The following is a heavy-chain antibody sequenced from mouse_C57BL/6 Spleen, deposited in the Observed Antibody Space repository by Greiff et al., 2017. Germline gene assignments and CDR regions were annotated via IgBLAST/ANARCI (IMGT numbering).Heavy chain of an antibody. CDR1: GYSITSGYY. D-gene: IGHD1-1*01. Sequence: EVQLVESGPGLVKPSQSLSLTCSVTGYSITSGYYWNWIRQFPGNKLEWMGYISYDGSNNYNPSLKNRISITRDTSKNQFFLKLNSVTTEDTATYYCARERSSWYFDVWGTGTTVTVSS. CDR2: ISYDGSN. J-gene: IGHJ1*03. CDR3: ARERSSWYFDV. V-gene: IGHV3-6*01.